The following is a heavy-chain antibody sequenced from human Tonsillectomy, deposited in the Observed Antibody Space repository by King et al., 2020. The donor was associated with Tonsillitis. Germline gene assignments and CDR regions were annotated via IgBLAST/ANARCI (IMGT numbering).Heavy chain of an antibody. CDR2: IYNTGST. Sequence: QLQESGPGLLKPSETLSLTCTVSGGSISSYYWSWIRQPAGKGLEWIGRIYNTGSTSYNPSLKGRVTMSVDTTMNQCSLKLKSVTASDTAVYYCARSVAGWVDYWGQGTLVTVSS. D-gene: IGHD6-19*01. CDR1: GGSISSYY. V-gene: IGHV4-4*07. CDR3: ARSVAGWVDY. J-gene: IGHJ4*02.